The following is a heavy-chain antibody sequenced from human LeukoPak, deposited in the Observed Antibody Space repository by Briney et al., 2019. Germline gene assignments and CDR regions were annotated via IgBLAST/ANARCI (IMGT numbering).Heavy chain of an antibody. CDR1: GFIFSSYG. J-gene: IGHJ4*02. D-gene: IGHD4-17*01. Sequence: GGSLRLSCAASGFIFSSYGMNWVRQAPGKGLEWVSYISSGSSTLYYADSVKGRFTISRDNAKNSLYLQLNSLRAEDTAVYYCARADYGDYGVDYWGQGTLVTVSS. CDR2: ISSGSSTL. CDR3: ARADYGDYGVDY. V-gene: IGHV3-48*04.